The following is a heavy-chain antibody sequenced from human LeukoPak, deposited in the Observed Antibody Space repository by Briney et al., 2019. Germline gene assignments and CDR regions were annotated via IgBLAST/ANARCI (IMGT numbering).Heavy chain of an antibody. V-gene: IGHV4-59*11. D-gene: IGHD2-15*01. CDR2: VFYSGST. J-gene: IGHJ6*02. Sequence: SETLSLTCTISGGSISTHYWSWVRQSPGKGPEWIGNVFYSGSTNYNPSLKSRVIISVDMSKNQFSLKLNSVTPGDTAVYYCARDTQADSLGGMDVWGQGTTVTVSS. CDR1: GGSISTHY. CDR3: ARDTQADSLGGMDV.